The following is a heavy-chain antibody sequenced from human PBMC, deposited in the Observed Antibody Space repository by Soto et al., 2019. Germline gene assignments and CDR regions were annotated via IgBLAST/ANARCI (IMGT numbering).Heavy chain of an antibody. CDR2: IWYDGSNK. CDR1: GCTFSSYG. D-gene: IGHD6-19*01. V-gene: IGHV3-33*01. Sequence: QVQLVESGGGVVQPGRSLRLSCAASGCTFSSYGMHWVRQAPGKGLEWVAVIWYDGSNKYYADSVKGRFTISRDNSKNTLYLQMNSLRAEDTAVYYCARLGIAVAGYYYYGMDVWGQGTTVTVSS. CDR3: ARLGIAVAGYYYYGMDV. J-gene: IGHJ6*02.